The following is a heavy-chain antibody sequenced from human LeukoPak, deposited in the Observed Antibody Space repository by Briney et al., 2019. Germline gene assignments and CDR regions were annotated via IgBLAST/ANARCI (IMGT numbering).Heavy chain of an antibody. CDR1: GDSVSSNSAA. CDR3: ARGSYYYDSSGYYHDY. Sequence: SQTLSLTCAISGDSVSSNSAAWNWIRQSPSRGLKWLGRTYYRSKWYNDYAVSVKSRITINPDTSKNQFSLQLNSVTPEDTAVYYCARGSYYYDSSGYYHDYWGQGTLVTVSS. D-gene: IGHD3-22*01. V-gene: IGHV6-1*01. CDR2: TYYRSKWYN. J-gene: IGHJ4*02.